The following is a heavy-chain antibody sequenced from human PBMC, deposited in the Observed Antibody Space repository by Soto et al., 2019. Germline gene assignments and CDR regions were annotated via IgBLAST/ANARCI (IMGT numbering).Heavy chain of an antibody. CDR3: ASFLWLRWLSGYFDY. V-gene: IGHV4-4*02. J-gene: IGHJ4*02. Sequence: SETLSLTCAVSGGSISSSNWWSWVRQPPGKGLEWIGEIYHSGSTNYNPSLKSRVTISVDKSKNQFSLKLSSVTAADTAVYYCASFLWLRWLSGYFDYWGQGTLVTVSS. CDR2: IYHSGST. CDR1: GGSISSSNW. D-gene: IGHD5-18*01.